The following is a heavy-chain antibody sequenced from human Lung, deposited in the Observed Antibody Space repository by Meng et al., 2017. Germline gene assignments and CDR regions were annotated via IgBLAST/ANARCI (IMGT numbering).Heavy chain of an antibody. CDR2: INHSGST. D-gene: IGHD4-11*01. Sequence: VQPQEWGAGLLKPSETLSLTCVVSGGYFSDYYWSWIRQSPGKGLEWIGEINHSGSTNYNPSLESRATISVDTSQNNLSLKLSSVTAADSAVYYCARGPTTMAHDFDYWGQGTLVTVSS. V-gene: IGHV4-34*01. CDR1: GGYFSDYY. J-gene: IGHJ4*02. CDR3: ARGPTTMAHDFDY.